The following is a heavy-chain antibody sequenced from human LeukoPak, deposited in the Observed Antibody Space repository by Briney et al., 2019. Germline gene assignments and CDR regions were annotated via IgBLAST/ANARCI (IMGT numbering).Heavy chain of an antibody. CDR1: GGSIISYY. D-gene: IGHD2-15*01. Sequence: SETLSLTCTVSGGSIISYYWSWIRQPPAKGLEWLGYIYYSGSTNYNPSLKSRVTISVDTSKNQFSLKLSSVTAADTAVYYCARGGLPRDSGGPDDAFDIWGQGTMVTVSS. CDR2: IYYSGST. J-gene: IGHJ3*02. CDR3: ARGGLPRDSGGPDDAFDI. V-gene: IGHV4-59*01.